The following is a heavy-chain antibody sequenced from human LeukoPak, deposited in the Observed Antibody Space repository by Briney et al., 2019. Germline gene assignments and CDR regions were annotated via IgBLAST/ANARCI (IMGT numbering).Heavy chain of an antibody. CDR2: INPNSGGT. Sequence: ASVKVSCKASGYTFTGYYIHWVRQAPGQGLEWMGWINPNSGGTNYAQKFQGRVTMTRDTSITTAYMELIRLTSDDTAVYYCAREWPHTYRFDPWGQGTLVTVSS. J-gene: IGHJ5*02. V-gene: IGHV1-2*02. CDR1: GYTFTGYY. D-gene: IGHD5-12*01. CDR3: AREWPHTYRFDP.